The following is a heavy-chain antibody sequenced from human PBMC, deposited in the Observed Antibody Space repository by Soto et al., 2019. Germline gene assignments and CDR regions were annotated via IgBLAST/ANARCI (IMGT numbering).Heavy chain of an antibody. J-gene: IGHJ6*02. CDR3: AMVDNYVTPTPQDV. D-gene: IGHD3-16*01. CDR1: GYIFVNYG. CDR2: ISPYSGNT. Sequence: QVQLVQSGDEVRKPGSSVKVSCKASGYIFVNYGIAWVRRAPGQGLEWMGWISPYSGNTHYASKVQGSLTMTTDTSTCTAYMDLGSRPPDDTAVYYWAMVDNYVTPTPQDVWGQGTTVTVSS. V-gene: IGHV1-18*01.